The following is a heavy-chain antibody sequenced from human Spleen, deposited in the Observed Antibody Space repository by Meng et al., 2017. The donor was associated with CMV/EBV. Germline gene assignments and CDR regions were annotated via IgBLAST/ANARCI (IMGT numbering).Heavy chain of an antibody. V-gene: IGHV4-39*07. CDR1: GGSFSSSSYY. CDR2: IYYSGST. D-gene: IGHD2-15*01. Sequence: SETLSLTCTVSGGSFSSSSYYWGWIRQPPGKGLEWIGSIYYSGSTYYNPSLKSRVAISLDTSKNQFSLKLSSMTAADTAVYYCARGSYGPNNWFDPWGQGTLVTVSS. J-gene: IGHJ5*02. CDR3: ARGSYGPNNWFDP.